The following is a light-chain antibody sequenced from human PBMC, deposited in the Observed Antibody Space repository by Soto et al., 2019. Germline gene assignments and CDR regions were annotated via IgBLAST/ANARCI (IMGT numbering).Light chain of an antibody. Sequence: QPVLTQPRSVSGSPGQSVTISCTGTSSDIGGYNYVSWYQQHPGKAPNLMIYVVTKRPSGVPDRFSGSKSGNTASLTISGLQTEDEADYYCCSYAGSYTFVFGTGTKLTVL. J-gene: IGLJ1*01. CDR2: VVT. V-gene: IGLV2-11*01. CDR3: CSYAGSYTFV. CDR1: SSDIGGYNY.